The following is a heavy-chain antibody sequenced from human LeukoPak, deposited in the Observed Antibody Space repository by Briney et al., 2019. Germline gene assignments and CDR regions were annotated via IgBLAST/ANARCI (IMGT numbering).Heavy chain of an antibody. CDR3: ARSRSQLLWDY. V-gene: IGHV3-48*01. CDR2: ISSSSSTI. J-gene: IGHJ4*02. D-gene: IGHD2-2*01. Sequence: GGSLRLSCAASGFTFSSYSMNWVRQAPGKGLEWVSYISSSSSTIYYADSVKGRFTISRDNAKNSLYLQMNSLRAEDTAVYYCARSRSQLLWDYWGQGTLVTVSS. CDR1: GFTFSSYS.